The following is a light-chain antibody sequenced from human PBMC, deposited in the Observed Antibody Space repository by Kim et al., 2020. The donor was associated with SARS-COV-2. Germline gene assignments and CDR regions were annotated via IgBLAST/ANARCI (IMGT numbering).Light chain of an antibody. V-gene: IGLV2-14*03. CDR3: SSYTDSSTVI. CDR2: HVS. Sequence: GKPLTRSGTGTSRDFVGHNFVSSYQQHPGKAPNLMIYHVSIRPSGVSYRFSGSKSGNTASLTIAGLQADDEADYYCSSYTDSSTVIIGGGTQLTVL. CDR1: SRDFVGHNF. J-gene: IGLJ2*01.